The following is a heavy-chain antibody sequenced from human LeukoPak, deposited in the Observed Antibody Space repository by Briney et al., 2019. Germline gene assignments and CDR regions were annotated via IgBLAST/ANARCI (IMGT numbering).Heavy chain of an antibody. Sequence: SETLSLTCTVSGGSISSYYWSWIRQPPGKGLEWIGYIYTSGSTNYNPSLKSRVTISVDTSKNQCSLELSSVTAADTAVYYCARHGGIAARPEAAFDIWGQGTMVTVSS. V-gene: IGHV4-4*09. J-gene: IGHJ3*02. CDR2: IYTSGST. D-gene: IGHD6-6*01. CDR1: GGSISSYY. CDR3: ARHGGIAARPEAAFDI.